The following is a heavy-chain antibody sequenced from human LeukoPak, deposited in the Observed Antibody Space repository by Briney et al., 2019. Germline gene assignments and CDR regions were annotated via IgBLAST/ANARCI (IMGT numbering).Heavy chain of an antibody. V-gene: IGHV4-4*02. J-gene: IGHJ4*02. CDR2: IYHTGST. CDR3: ARINYGDF. Sequence: SETLSLTCAVSGDSMISTNWWSWVRQPPGKGLELIGEIYHTGSTNYNPSLQSRVTISIDKSKNQFSLRLSSVTAADTALYYCARINYGDFWGQGTLVTVSS. CDR1: GDSMISTNW.